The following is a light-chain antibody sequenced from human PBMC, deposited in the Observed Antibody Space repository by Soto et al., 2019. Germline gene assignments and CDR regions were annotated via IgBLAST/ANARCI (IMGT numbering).Light chain of an antibody. Sequence: QSVLTQPPSASGTPGQRVTISCSGSSSNIGSNTVTWYQQLPGMAPKLLIYSNNQRPSGVPDRFSGSKSGTSASLAISGLQSEDEADYYCAAWDDSLKGVFGGGTKLTVL. J-gene: IGLJ2*01. CDR1: SSNIGSNT. CDR3: AAWDDSLKGV. CDR2: SNN. V-gene: IGLV1-44*01.